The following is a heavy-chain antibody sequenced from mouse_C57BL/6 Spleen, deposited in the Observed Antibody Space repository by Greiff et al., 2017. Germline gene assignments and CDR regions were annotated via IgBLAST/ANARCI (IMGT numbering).Heavy chain of an antibody. CDR2: IYPGDGDT. D-gene: IGHD3-2*01. CDR1: GYAFSSSW. Sequence: QVQLQQSGPELVKPGASVKISCKASGYAFSSSWMNWVKQRPGKGLEWIGRIYPGDGDTNYNGKFKGKATLTADKSSSTAYMQLSSLTSGDSAVYFCARSDSHYYAMDYWGQGTSLTVSS. J-gene: IGHJ4*01. CDR3: ARSDSHYYAMDY. V-gene: IGHV1-82*01.